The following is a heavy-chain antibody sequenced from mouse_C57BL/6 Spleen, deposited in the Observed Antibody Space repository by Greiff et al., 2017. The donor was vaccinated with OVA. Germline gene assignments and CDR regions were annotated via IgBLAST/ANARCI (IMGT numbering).Heavy chain of an antibody. CDR3: AREEVYYGNCGYFDV. V-gene: IGHV5-4*01. Sequence: EVKLVESGGGLVKPGGSLKLSCAASGFTFSSYAMSWVRQTPEKRLEWFVPFRDGGGYTNYHDNVKGRFTISRVNAKNNLYLQISHLKSEDTAMYYCAREEVYYGNCGYFDVWGTGTTVTVSS. J-gene: IGHJ1*03. D-gene: IGHD2-1*01. CDR1: GFTFSSYA. CDR2: FRDGGGYT.